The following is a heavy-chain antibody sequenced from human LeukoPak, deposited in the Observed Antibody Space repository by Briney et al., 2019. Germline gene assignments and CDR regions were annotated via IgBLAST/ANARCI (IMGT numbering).Heavy chain of an antibody. CDR3: AKVRIRYFDSPFDY. Sequence: GGSLRLSCAASGITFRNYGMHWVRQAPGKGLEWVAFIWYDGSNKYYADSVKGRFTISRDNSKNTLYLQMNSLRAEDTAVYYCAKVRIRYFDSPFDYWGQGTLVTVSS. CDR1: GITFRNYG. J-gene: IGHJ4*02. CDR2: IWYDGSNK. V-gene: IGHV3-30*02. D-gene: IGHD3-9*01.